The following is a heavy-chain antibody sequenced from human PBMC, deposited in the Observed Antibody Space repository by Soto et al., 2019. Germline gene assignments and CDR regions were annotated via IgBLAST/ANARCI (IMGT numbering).Heavy chain of an antibody. V-gene: IGHV4-34*01. CDR1: GGSFIGYY. CDR3: ARANGLRLGELSWGGPNWFDP. D-gene: IGHD3-16*02. CDR2: INPTGST. Sequence: QVRLQQWGAGLLKPSETLSLTCAVYGGSFIGYYWSWIRQPPGKGLEWIGEINPTGSTNYNPSLKSRVNILIDTSKNQFSLKLSSVTAADTAMYYCARANGLRLGELSWGGPNWFDPWGQGTLVTVSS. J-gene: IGHJ5*02.